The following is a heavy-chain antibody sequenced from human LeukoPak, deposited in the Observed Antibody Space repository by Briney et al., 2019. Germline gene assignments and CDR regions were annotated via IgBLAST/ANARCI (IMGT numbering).Heavy chain of an antibody. D-gene: IGHD2-8*01. Sequence: ASVKVSCKASGYTFTSYGISWVRQAPGQGLEWMGWISAYNGNTNYAQKLQGRVTMTTDTSTSTAYMELRSLKSDDTAVYYCARNGARYYYYYMDVWGKGTTVTISS. V-gene: IGHV1-18*01. CDR1: GYTFTSYG. CDR2: ISAYNGNT. J-gene: IGHJ6*03. CDR3: ARNGARYYYYYMDV.